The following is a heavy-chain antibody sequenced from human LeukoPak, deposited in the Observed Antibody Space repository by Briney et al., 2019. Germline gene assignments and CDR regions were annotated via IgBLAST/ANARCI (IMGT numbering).Heavy chain of an antibody. CDR2: IYYSGST. CDR3: ARGIYYGGAFDI. J-gene: IGHJ3*02. D-gene: IGHD4-17*01. Sequence: SETLSLTYTVSGGSISSYYWSWIRQPPGKGLEWIGYIYYSGSTNYNPSLKSRVTISVDTSKNQFSLKLSSVTAADTAVYYCARGIYYGGAFDIWGQGTMVTVSS. CDR1: GGSISSYY. V-gene: IGHV4-59*01.